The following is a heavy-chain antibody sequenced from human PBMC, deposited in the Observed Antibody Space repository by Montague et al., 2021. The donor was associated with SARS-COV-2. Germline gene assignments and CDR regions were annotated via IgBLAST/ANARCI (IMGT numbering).Heavy chain of an antibody. D-gene: IGHD5-24*01. CDR1: GGSISSDY. CDR2: IYYRGAT. CDR3: AREDRWNWFDP. V-gene: IGHV4-59*01. J-gene: IGHJ5*02. Sequence: SETLSLTCSVSGGSISSDYWSWIRQSLGKGLEWIGYIYYRGATNYNPSLKSRVTFSIDTSKNQFSLKLISVTAADTAVYFCAREDRWNWFDPWGQGVLVTVSS.